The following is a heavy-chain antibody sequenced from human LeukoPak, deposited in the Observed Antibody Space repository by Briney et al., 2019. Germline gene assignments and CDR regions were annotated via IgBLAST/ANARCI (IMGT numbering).Heavy chain of an antibody. CDR2: INTSGSTSQT. J-gene: IGHJ4*02. Sequence: SETLSLTCSVSGGSTSGYYWSWIRQPAGRGLEWIGRINTSGSTSQTNQNPSLKSRVTMSVDTSNNQFSLNLRSVTAADTAVYYCAREAGSTRFYDYWGQGTLVTVSA. CDR1: GGSTSGYY. CDR3: AREAGSTRFYDY. V-gene: IGHV4-4*07. D-gene: IGHD2-2*01.